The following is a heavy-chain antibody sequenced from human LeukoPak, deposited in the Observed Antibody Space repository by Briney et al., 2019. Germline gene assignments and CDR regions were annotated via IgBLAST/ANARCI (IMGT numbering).Heavy chain of an antibody. CDR3: ARDLYSSGP. Sequence: PGGSLRLSCAASGFIVSSRHMSWVRQAPGKGLEWVSGIYSGGGTNYADSVKGRCTISRDNSKNTLYPQLNSMIAEDTAVYYCARDLYSSGPWGEGDLVTVSS. J-gene: IGHJ5*02. V-gene: IGHV3-66*01. CDR2: IYSGGGT. CDR1: GFIVSSRH. D-gene: IGHD3-22*01.